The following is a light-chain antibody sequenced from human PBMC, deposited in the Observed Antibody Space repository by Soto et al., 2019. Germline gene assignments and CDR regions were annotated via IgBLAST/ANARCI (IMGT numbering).Light chain of an antibody. J-gene: IGKJ4*01. V-gene: IGKV3-20*01. CDR1: QNIGSNY. CDR2: GAS. Sequence: ESVLTQSPGTLYLSPGERTTLSCRTSQNIGSNYLAWYQQKPGQSPRVLIYGASIRVAGIPDRFSGSGSGTDFTLTISRLEPEDFAVYFCQQYGSSRLTFGGGTTVEIK. CDR3: QQYGSSRLT.